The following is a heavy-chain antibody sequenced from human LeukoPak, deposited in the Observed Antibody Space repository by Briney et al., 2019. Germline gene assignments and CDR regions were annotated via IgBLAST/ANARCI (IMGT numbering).Heavy chain of an antibody. D-gene: IGHD1-26*01. CDR1: GFTFSSYS. CDR2: ISSSSSTI. CDR3: ARGGSYLSAFDI. V-gene: IGHV3-48*01. Sequence: GGSLRLSCAVSGFTFSSYSMNWVRQAPGKGLEWVSSISSSSSTIYYADSVKGRFTISRDNSKNTLYLQMNSLRAEDTAVYYCARGGSYLSAFDIWGQGTMVTVSS. J-gene: IGHJ3*02.